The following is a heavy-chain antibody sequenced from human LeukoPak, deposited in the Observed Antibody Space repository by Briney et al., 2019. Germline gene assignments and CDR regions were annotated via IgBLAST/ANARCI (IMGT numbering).Heavy chain of an antibody. J-gene: IGHJ6*02. D-gene: IGHD3-3*01. CDR1: GFTFSSYA. V-gene: IGHV3-30-3*01. CDR3: ARGEYYDFWSGPTGDGMDV. CDR2: ISYDGSNK. Sequence: GGSLRLSCAASGFTFSSYAMPWVRQAPGKGLEWVAVISYDGSNKYYADSVKGRFTISRDNSKNTLYLQMNSLRAEDTAVYYCARGEYYDFWSGPTGDGMDVWGQGTTVTVSS.